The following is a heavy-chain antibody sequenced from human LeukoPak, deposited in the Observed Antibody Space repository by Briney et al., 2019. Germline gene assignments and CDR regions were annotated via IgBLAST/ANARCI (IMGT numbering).Heavy chain of an antibody. CDR2: IYYGGST. CDR1: GASISSGGYF. D-gene: IGHD5-24*01. J-gene: IGHJ4*02. CDR3: ARSGRDGFTILDY. Sequence: TLSLTCTVSGASISSGGYFWTCIRQHPGKGLEYIGYIYYGGSTNYMPSLESRVTISVDTSKNQFSLKLSSVTAADTAVYYCARSGRDGFTILDYWGQGALVADSS. V-gene: IGHV4-31*03.